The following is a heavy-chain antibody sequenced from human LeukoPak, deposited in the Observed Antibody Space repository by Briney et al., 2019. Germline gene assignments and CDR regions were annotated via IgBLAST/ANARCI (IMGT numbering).Heavy chain of an antibody. Sequence: GASVKVSCKASGYIFTDYYIHWVRQAPGQALEWMGIINPGGGGTSSPPKFQGRLTMTRDMSSNTVYMELSRLRSEDTAVYYCARDFKGFSSSYYYYYYMDVWGKGTTVTVSS. V-gene: IGHV1-46*01. CDR3: ARDFKGFSSSYYYYYYMDV. CDR1: GYIFTDYY. J-gene: IGHJ6*03. CDR2: INPGGGGT. D-gene: IGHD6-6*01.